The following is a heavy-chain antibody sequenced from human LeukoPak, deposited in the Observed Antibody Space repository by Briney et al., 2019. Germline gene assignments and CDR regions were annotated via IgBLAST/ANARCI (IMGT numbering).Heavy chain of an antibody. CDR3: ARDTYSRWQTDY. Sequence: GGSLRPSCAASGFTFSSYSMNWVRQAPGKGLKWVSSISGSSSHIYYADSVKGRFTISRDNAKNSLYLQMNSLRAEDTAVYYCARDTYSRWQTDYWGQGTLVTVSS. CDR1: GFTFSSYS. CDR2: ISGSSSHI. V-gene: IGHV3-21*01. J-gene: IGHJ4*02. D-gene: IGHD4-23*01.